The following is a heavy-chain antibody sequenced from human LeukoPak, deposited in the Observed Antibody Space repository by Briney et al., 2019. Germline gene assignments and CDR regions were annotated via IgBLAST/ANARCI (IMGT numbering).Heavy chain of an antibody. CDR3: ARQGGFRQPWFDP. D-gene: IGHD3-16*01. CDR1: GGSFSGYY. J-gene: IGHJ5*02. V-gene: IGHV4-34*01. CDR2: INHSGST. Sequence: SETLSLTCSVYGGSFSGYYWSWIRQPPGKGLEWIGEINHSGSTNYNPSLKSRVTISVDTSKNQFSLKLSSVTAADTAVYYCARQGGFRQPWFDPWGQGTLVTVSS.